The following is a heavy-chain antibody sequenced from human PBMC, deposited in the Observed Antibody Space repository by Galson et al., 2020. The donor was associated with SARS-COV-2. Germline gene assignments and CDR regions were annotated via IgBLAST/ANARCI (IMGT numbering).Heavy chain of an antibody. Sequence: SVKVSCKASGGTFSSYAISWVRQAPGQGLEWMGGIIPIFGTANYAQKFQGRVTITADESTSTAYMELSSLGSEDTAVYYCAGGESESGGYPFPTALGDWGQGTLVTVSS. V-gene: IGHV1-69*13. CDR1: GGTFSSYA. J-gene: IGHJ4*02. CDR2: IIPIFGTA. D-gene: IGHD1-26*01. CDR3: AGGESESGGYPFPTALGD.